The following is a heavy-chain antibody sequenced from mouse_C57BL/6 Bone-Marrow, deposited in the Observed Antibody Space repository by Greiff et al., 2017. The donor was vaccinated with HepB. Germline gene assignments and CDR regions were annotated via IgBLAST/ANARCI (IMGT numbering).Heavy chain of an antibody. V-gene: IGHV1-64*01. Sequence: QVQLQQPGAELVKPGASVKLSCKASGYTFTSYWMHWVKQRPGQGLEWIGMIHPNSGSTNYNEKFKSKATLTVDKSSSTAYMQLSSLTSEDSAVYYCARVRSRGRYFDIWGTGTTVTVSS. CDR3: ARVRSRGRYFDI. CDR1: GYTFTSYW. J-gene: IGHJ1*03. D-gene: IGHD1-1*01. CDR2: IHPNSGST.